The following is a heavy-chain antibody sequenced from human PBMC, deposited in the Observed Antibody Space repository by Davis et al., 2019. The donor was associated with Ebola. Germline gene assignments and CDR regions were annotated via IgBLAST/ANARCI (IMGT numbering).Heavy chain of an antibody. CDR1: GFTVRNNH. J-gene: IGHJ4*02. D-gene: IGHD4-17*01. V-gene: IGHV3-66*01. Sequence: GESLKISCAASGFTVRNNHISWVRQAPGKGLEWVSVLYRGGPTHYADSVQGRFTISRNDSKNTLSLQMNSLRAEDTAVYYCAREVGSTLRGLEYYFDSWGQGTLVTVSS. CDR3: AREVGSTLRGLEYYFDS. CDR2: LYRGGPT.